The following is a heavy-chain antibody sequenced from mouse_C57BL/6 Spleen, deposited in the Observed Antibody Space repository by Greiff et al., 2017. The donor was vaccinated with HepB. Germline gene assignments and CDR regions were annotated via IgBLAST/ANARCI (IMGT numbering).Heavy chain of an antibody. Sequence: VQLQQSGAELVKPGASVKLSCKASGYTFTSYWMQWVKQRPGQGLEWIGEIDPSDSYTNYNQKFKGKATLTVDTSSSTAYMQLSSLTSEDSAVYYCARSHYSNYGRYYAMDYWGQGTSVTVSS. D-gene: IGHD2-5*01. J-gene: IGHJ4*01. V-gene: IGHV1-50*01. CDR1: GYTFTSYW. CDR2: IDPSDSYT. CDR3: ARSHYSNYGRYYAMDY.